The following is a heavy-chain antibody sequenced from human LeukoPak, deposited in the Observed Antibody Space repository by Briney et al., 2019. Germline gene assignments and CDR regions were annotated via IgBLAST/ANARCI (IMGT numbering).Heavy chain of an antibody. CDR1: GDSITSSY. CDR2: IYYSGST. J-gene: IGHJ5*02. Sequence: SETLSLTCTVSGDSITSSYWSWIRQPPGKGLEWIGYIYYSGSTNSNPSLESRVTISVDTSKNQFSLRLSSVTAADTAVYYCARYTSNNWFDPWGQGTLVTASS. D-gene: IGHD6-19*01. CDR3: ARYTSNNWFDP. V-gene: IGHV4-59*01.